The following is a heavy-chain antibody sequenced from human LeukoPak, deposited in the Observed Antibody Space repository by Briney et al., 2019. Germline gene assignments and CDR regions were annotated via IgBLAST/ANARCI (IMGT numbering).Heavy chain of an antibody. V-gene: IGHV3-30*04. CDR1: GFTFSSYA. CDR2: ISFDGTKK. CDR3: AKDQGTGNMYY. D-gene: IGHD1-1*01. Sequence: GGSPRLSCAGSGFTFSSYALHWVRQAPGKGLEWVAVISFDGTKKYYADSVKGRFTISRDDSKSTLYLQMNSLRPEDTAVYYCAKDQGTGNMYYWGQGTLVTVSS. J-gene: IGHJ4*02.